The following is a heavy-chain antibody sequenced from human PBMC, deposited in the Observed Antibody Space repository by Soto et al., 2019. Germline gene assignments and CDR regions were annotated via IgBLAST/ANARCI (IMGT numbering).Heavy chain of an antibody. CDR2: IKSKTDGGTT. CDR1: GFTFSNAW. Sequence: GGSLRLSCAASGFTFSNAWMSWVRQAPGKGLEWVGRIKSKTDGGTTDYAAPVKGRFTISRDDSKNTLYLQMNSLKTEDTAVYYCTTTNLGYCSSTSCYTIWGQGTLVTVSS. D-gene: IGHD2-2*02. J-gene: IGHJ4*02. V-gene: IGHV3-15*01. CDR3: TTTNLGYCSSTSCYTI.